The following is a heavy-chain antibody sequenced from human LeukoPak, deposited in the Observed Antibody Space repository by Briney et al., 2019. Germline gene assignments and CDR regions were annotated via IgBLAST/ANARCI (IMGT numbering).Heavy chain of an antibody. Sequence: GGSLRLSCAASGFTFSSYVMSWVRPAPGKGLEWVSAVSGSGGSTYYSDSVKGRFTISRDNSKNTLFLQMNSLRVEDTAVYYCARGSLGYCSSGSCESFDYWGQGTLVTV. V-gene: IGHV3-23*01. D-gene: IGHD2-15*01. CDR1: GFTFSSYV. CDR3: ARGSLGYCSSGSCESFDY. CDR2: VSGSGGST. J-gene: IGHJ4*02.